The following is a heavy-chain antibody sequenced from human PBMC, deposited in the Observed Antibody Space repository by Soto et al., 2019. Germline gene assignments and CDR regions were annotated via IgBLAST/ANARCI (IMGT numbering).Heavy chain of an antibody. CDR1: GFRCSAYD. CDR2: ISYDGTNK. Sequence: XGCLRLSCAACGFRCSAYDMIWVRQAPGKGLERVAGISYDGTNKYYADCIKGRFTISRDKSANTLFLQVNSLRREDTAMYYCARDPSPSTSGWYGIHLWGHRTLFTVTS. D-gene: IGHD6-19*01. V-gene: IGHV3-30*04. CDR3: ARDPSPSTSGWYGIHL. J-gene: IGHJ4*01.